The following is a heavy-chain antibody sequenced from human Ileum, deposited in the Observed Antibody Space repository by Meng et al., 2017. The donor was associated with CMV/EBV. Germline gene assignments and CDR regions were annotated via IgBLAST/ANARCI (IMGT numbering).Heavy chain of an antibody. V-gene: IGHV3-21*01. CDR3: TRAASGGGPVGEPTDY. J-gene: IGHJ4*02. CDR1: FTFSSYG. CDR2: ISTSGNSM. D-gene: IGHD3-16*01. Sequence: FTFSSYGMNWVRQAPGKGLEWVSSISTSGNSMYYADSVRGRFTISRDNAKNSLYLQMNSLRAEDMAVYYCTRAASGGGPVGEPTDYWGQGTLVTVSS.